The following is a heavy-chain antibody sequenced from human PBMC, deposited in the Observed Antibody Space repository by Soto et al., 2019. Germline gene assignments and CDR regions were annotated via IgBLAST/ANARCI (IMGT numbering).Heavy chain of an antibody. V-gene: IGHV3-64*02. CDR1: GLTFSSYA. CDR2: ISYDGTIT. J-gene: IGHJ4*02. D-gene: IGHD3-10*01. CDR3: ARGSYYSSGTVHRPYDY. Sequence: GGSLRLSCAASGLTFSSYAMSWVRQAPGKGLEYVSAISYDGTITYYADSVKGRFTISRDDSRKTVYLQMGSLRPEDMAVYYCARGSYYSSGTVHRPYDYWGQGTLVTVSS.